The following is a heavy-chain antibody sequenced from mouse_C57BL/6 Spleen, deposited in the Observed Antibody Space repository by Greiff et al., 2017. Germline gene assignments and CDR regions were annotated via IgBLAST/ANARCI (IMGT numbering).Heavy chain of an antibody. D-gene: IGHD2-3*01. CDR2: ISYDGSN. V-gene: IGHV3-6*01. CDR3: ARERDGYYSSMDY. Sequence: EVQVVESGPGLVKPSQSLSLTCSVTGYSITSGYYWNWIRQFPGNKLEWMGYISYDGSNNYNPSLKNRISITRDTSKNQFFLKLNSVTTEDTATYYCARERDGYYSSMDYWGQGTSVTVSS. J-gene: IGHJ4*01. CDR1: GYSITSGYY.